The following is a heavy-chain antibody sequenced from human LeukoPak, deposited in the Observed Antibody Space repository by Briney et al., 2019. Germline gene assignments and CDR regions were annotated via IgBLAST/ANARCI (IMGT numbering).Heavy chain of an antibody. CDR1: GYSFSSYG. CDR3: ARDPFRYSSSWYKNRAHWFDP. D-gene: IGHD6-13*01. J-gene: IGHJ5*02. CDR2: ISGLNGNT. V-gene: IGHV1-18*01. Sequence: GASVKVSCTASGYSFSSYGMSWVRQAPGQGLEWMGWISGLNGNTNYAQKPQGRVTMSTDTSTSTANMELKRLRPDVSGVYNCARDPFRYSSSWYKNRAHWFDPWGQGTLVTVSS.